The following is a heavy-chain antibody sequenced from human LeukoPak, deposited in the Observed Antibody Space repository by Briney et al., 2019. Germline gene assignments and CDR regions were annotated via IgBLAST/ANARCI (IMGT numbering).Heavy chain of an antibody. J-gene: IGHJ4*02. CDR3: ATPARSYGSGSYSYFDY. Sequence: ASVKVSCKASGYTFTAFYMHWVRQAPGQGLEWMGWINPNSGGTNYAQKFQGRVTMTRDTSISTAYMELSRLRSDDTAVYYCATPARSYGSGSYSYFDYWGQGTLVTVSS. CDR2: INPNSGGT. CDR1: GYTFTAFY. D-gene: IGHD3-10*01. V-gene: IGHV1-2*02.